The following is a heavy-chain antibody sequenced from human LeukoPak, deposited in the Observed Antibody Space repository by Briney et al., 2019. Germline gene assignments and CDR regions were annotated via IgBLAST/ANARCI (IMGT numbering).Heavy chain of an antibody. CDR2: IVVGSGNT. D-gene: IGHD3-3*01. CDR3: ARVREWLFSVYYFDY. J-gene: IGHJ4*02. Sequence: ASVKVSCKASGFTFTSSAVQWVRQARGQRLEWIGWIVVGSGNTNYAQKFQERVTITRDMSTSTAYMELSSLRSEDTAVYYCARVREWLFSVYYFDYWGQGTLVTVSS. CDR1: GFTFTSSA. V-gene: IGHV1-58*01.